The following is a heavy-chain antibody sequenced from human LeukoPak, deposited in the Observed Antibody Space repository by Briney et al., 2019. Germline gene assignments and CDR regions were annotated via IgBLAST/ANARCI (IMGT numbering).Heavy chain of an antibody. Sequence: GGSLRLSCAASGFTFSSYGLSWVRQAPGKGLEWVSSISGSGGDTYYADSVKGRLTISRDNSKNTQYLQMNSLRAEDTAVYYCAKVSSYDILTGYSPLIDYWGQGSLVTVSS. J-gene: IGHJ4*02. CDR3: AKVSSYDILTGYSPLIDY. D-gene: IGHD3-9*01. CDR1: GFTFSSYG. CDR2: ISGSGGDT. V-gene: IGHV3-23*01.